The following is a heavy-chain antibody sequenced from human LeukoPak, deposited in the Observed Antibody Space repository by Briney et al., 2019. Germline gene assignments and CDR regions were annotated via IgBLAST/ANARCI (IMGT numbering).Heavy chain of an antibody. CDR2: INPSGGST. V-gene: IGHV1-46*01. Sequence: ASVKVSCKASGYTFTSYYMHWVRQAPGQGLEWMGIINPSGGSTSYAQKLQGRVTMTRDMSTSTVYMELSSLRSEDTAVYYCARDVEGTSPLDYWGQGTLVTVSS. J-gene: IGHJ4*02. CDR1: GYTFTSYY. CDR3: ARDVEGTSPLDY.